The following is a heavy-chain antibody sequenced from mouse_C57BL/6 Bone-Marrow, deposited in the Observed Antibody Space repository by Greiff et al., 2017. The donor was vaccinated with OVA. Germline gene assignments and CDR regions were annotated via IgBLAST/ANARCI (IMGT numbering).Heavy chain of an antibody. J-gene: IGHJ4*01. CDR1: GYTFTSYW. CDR2: INPNSGST. CDR3: ARLWAMDY. V-gene: IGHV1-64*01. Sequence: VQLQQPGAELVKPGASVKLSCKASGYTFTSYWMHWVKQRPGQGLEWIGMINPNSGSTNYNEKFKRKATLTVDKSSSTAYMQLSSLTSEDSAVYYCARLWAMDYWGHGTSVTVSS.